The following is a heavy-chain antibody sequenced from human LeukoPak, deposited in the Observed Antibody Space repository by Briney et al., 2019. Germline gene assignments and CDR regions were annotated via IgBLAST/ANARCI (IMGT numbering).Heavy chain of an antibody. D-gene: IGHD1-7*01. CDR2: ISASNGNT. Sequence: ASVKVSCTASAYTFTIHGASWVRLAPGQGLEWMGWISASNGNTNYAQNLQDRVTMTTATSTSTAYMELRILRSDDTAVYYCTNYPLSDGSNWHYHFDYWGQGTLLTVSS. J-gene: IGHJ4*02. CDR1: AYTFTIHG. V-gene: IGHV1-18*01. CDR3: TNYPLSDGSNWHYHFDY.